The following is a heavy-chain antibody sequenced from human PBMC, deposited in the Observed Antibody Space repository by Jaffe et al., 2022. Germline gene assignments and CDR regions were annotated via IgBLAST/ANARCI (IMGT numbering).Heavy chain of an antibody. CDR3: ARALYGSGSDFDY. D-gene: IGHD3-10*01. CDR2: IIPILGIA. CDR1: GGTFSSYT. V-gene: IGHV1-69*02. Sequence: QVQLVQSGAEVKKPGSSVKVSCKASGGTFSSYTISWVRQAPGQGLEWMGRIIPILGIANYAQKFQGRVTITADKSTSTAYMELSSLRSEDTAVYYCARALYGSGSDFDYWGQGTLVTVSS. J-gene: IGHJ4*02.